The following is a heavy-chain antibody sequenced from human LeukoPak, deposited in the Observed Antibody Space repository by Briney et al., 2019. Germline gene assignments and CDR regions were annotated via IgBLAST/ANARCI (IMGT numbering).Heavy chain of an antibody. CDR2: SYYSGST. CDR3: ARHLLGYCSGGNCYYFDF. D-gene: IGHD2-15*01. V-gene: IGHV4-39*01. CDR1: GGSISSTTYY. Sequence: SSETLSLTCTVSGGSISSTTYYWGWIRQPPGKGLEWIGSSYYSGSTYYNPSLKRRVTISVDTSKNQFSLKLSSVTAADTAVYYCARHLLGYCSGGNCYYFDFWGQGTLVTVSS. J-gene: IGHJ4*02.